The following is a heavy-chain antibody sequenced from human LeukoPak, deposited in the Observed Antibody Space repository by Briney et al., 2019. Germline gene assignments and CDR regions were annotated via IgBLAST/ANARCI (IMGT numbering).Heavy chain of an antibody. Sequence: PSETLSLTCTVSGGSISSSSYYWGWIRQPPGKGLEWIGSIYYSGSTYYNPSLKSRVTISVDTSKNQFSLKLSSVTAADTAVYYCARDSSSWYRGDAFDIWGQGTMVTVSS. V-gene: IGHV4-39*07. CDR1: GGSISSSSYY. CDR2: IYYSGST. D-gene: IGHD6-13*01. J-gene: IGHJ3*02. CDR3: ARDSSSWYRGDAFDI.